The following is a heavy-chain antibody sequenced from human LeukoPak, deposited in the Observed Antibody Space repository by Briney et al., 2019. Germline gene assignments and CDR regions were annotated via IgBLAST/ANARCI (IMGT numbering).Heavy chain of an antibody. D-gene: IGHD2-21*02. V-gene: IGHV1-2*02. CDR3: AKGRSDFFAYYYYLDV. CDR2: INPYSGGT. CDR1: GYTFTGYY. Sequence: ASVNVSCKASGYTFTGYYIHWVRQAPGQGLEWMGWINPYSGGTNYAQKFQGRVSMTRDTSTSTVYMELTSLRSEDTAVYYCAKGRSDFFAYYYYLDVWGKGTTVTVSS. J-gene: IGHJ6*03.